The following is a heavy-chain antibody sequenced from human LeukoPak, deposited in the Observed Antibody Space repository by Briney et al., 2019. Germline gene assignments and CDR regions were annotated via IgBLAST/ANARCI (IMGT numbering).Heavy chain of an antibody. V-gene: IGHV2-70*11. CDR2: IDWDDDK. Sequence: SGPALVKPTQTLTLTCTFSGFSLSTSGMCVSWIRQPPGKALEWLARIDWDDDKYYSTSLKTRLTISKDTSRNQVVLTMTNMDPVDTATYYCARVYTAIGWFDPWGQGTLVTVSS. J-gene: IGHJ5*02. CDR1: GFSLSTSGMC. CDR3: ARVYTAIGWFDP. D-gene: IGHD5-18*01.